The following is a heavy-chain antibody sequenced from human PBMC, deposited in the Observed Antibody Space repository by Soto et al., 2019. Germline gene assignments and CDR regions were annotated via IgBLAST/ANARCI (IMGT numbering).Heavy chain of an antibody. CDR1: GFTFSSYA. CDR2: ISYDGSNK. CDR3: ARGIAARHPFDY. V-gene: IGHV3-30-3*01. D-gene: IGHD6-6*01. J-gene: IGHJ4*02. Sequence: QVQLVESGGGVVQPGRSLRLSCAASGFTFSSYAMHWVRQAPGKGLEWVAVISYDGSNKYYADSVKGRFTISRDNSKNTLYLQMNSLRAEDTAVYYCARGIAARHPFDYWGQGTLVTVSS.